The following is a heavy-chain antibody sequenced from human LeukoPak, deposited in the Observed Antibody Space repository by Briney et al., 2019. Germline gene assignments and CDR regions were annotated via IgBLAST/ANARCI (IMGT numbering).Heavy chain of an antibody. CDR3: ARGGYSSSSLFDY. Sequence: GGSLRLSCAASGFTFSDYYMSWIRQAPGKGLEWVSYISSSGSTIYYADSVKGRFTISRDNAKNSLYLQMNSLRAEDTALYHCARGGYSSSSLFDYWGQGTLVTVSS. CDR1: GFTFSDYY. V-gene: IGHV3-11*01. CDR2: ISSSGSTI. J-gene: IGHJ4*02. D-gene: IGHD6-6*01.